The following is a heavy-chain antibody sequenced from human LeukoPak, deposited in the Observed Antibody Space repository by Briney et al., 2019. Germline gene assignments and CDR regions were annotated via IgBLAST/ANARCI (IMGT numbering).Heavy chain of an antibody. CDR2: IQSRDYGGTT. D-gene: IGHD2-2*01. CDR1: GFTFGGYG. Sequence: GGSLRLSCTTSGFTFGGYGMSWVRQAPGKGLEWVSFIQSRDYGGTTQYAASVKGRFTISRDDSKSIAFLQMNSLKTEDTAVYYCTASDHLYCSSISCRFDWWGQGTLVTVSS. CDR3: TASDHLYCSSISCRFDW. J-gene: IGHJ4*02. V-gene: IGHV3-49*04.